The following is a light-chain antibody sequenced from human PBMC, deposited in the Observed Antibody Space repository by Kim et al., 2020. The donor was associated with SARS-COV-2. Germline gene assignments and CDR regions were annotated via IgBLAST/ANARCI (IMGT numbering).Light chain of an antibody. V-gene: IGLV2-14*03. Sequence: GPSITISSTGANADIGSYNSVSWYQQHPDKTPKLMIYDVSKRPSGVSDRFSGSKSGYTASLTISGLQAEDEADYYCSSYTRSSTLVFGGGTQLTVL. CDR1: NADIGSYNS. CDR3: SSYTRSSTLV. J-gene: IGLJ2*01. CDR2: DVS.